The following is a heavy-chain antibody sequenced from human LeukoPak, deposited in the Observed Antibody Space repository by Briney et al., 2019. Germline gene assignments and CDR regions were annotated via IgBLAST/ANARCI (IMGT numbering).Heavy chain of an antibody. V-gene: IGHV4-39*07. Sequence: GSLRLSCAASGFTFSSYCMNWIRQPPGKGLEWIGSIYYSGSTYYKPSLKSRVTISVDTSKNQFSLKLSSVTAADTAVYYCARDLYSSRTNDAFVIWGQGTMVTVSS. J-gene: IGHJ3*02. CDR1: GFTFSSYC. CDR2: IYYSGST. D-gene: IGHD6-13*01. CDR3: ARDLYSSRTNDAFVI.